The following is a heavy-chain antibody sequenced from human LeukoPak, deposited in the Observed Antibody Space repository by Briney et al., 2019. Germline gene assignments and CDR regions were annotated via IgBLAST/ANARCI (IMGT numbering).Heavy chain of an antibody. V-gene: IGHV4-39*07. CDR1: GGSISSSSYY. D-gene: IGHD5-12*01. CDR2: IYYSGST. J-gene: IGHJ4*02. CDR3: ARGYSGERFDY. Sequence: SETLSLTCTVSGGSISSSSYYWGWIRQPPGKGLEWIGSIYYSGSTYYNPSLKSRVTISVDTSKNQFSLKLSSVTAADTAVYYCARGYSGERFDYWGQGTLVTVSS.